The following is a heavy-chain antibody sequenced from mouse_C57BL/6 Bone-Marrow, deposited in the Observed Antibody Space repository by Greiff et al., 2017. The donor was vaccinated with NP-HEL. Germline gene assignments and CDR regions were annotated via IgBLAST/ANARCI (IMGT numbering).Heavy chain of an antibody. CDR1: GFTFTDYY. CDR2: IRNKANGYTT. CDR3: ARYGTTVVATSYWYFDV. J-gene: IGHJ1*03. V-gene: IGHV7-3*01. Sequence: DVKLVESGGGLVQPGGSLSLSCAASGFTFTDYYMSWVRQPPGKALEWLGFIRNKANGYTTEYSASVKGRFTISRDNSQSILYLQMNALGAEDSATYYCARYGTTVVATSYWYFDVWGTGTTVTVSS. D-gene: IGHD1-1*01.